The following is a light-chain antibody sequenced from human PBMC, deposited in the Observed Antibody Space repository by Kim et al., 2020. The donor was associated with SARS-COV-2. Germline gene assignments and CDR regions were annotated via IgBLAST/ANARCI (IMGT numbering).Light chain of an antibody. CDR1: SRRSYY. CDR2: GKN. Sequence: ALGPTVRITCQGDSRRSYYASWYQQKPGQAPVLVIYGKNNRPSGIPDRFSGSSSGNTASLTITGAQAEDEADYYCNSRDSSGNHWVFGGGTQLTVL. V-gene: IGLV3-19*01. CDR3: NSRDSSGNHWV. J-gene: IGLJ3*02.